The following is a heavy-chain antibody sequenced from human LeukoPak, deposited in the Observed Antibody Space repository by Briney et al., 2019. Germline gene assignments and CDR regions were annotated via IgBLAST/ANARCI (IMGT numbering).Heavy chain of an antibody. D-gene: IGHD3-10*01. CDR2: IYYSGTT. J-gene: IGHJ3*02. Sequence: SETLSLTCTVSGGSISSYYWNWIRQPPGKGLEWIGYIYYSGTTNYNPSLKSRVSMSVDTSKNQFSLKLSSVTAADTAVYYCAREGYYGSGSLNAFDIWGQGTMVTVSS. CDR1: GGSISSYY. CDR3: AREGYYGSGSLNAFDI. V-gene: IGHV4-59*12.